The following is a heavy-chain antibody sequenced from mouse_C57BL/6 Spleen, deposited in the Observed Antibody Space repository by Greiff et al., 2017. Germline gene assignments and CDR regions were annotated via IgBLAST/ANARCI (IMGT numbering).Heavy chain of an antibody. Sequence: VQLQQSGPELVTPGASVKISCTASGYSFTGYYMHWVKQSPEKSLEWIGEINPSTGGTTYTQKFTAKATLTVDKSSSTSYMQLKSLTSEDSAVYYCARLGGGLRLYFDGWGTGTTVTVAS. CDR1: GYSFTGYY. V-gene: IGHV1-42*01. J-gene: IGHJ1*03. D-gene: IGHD2-2*01. CDR2: INPSTGGT. CDR3: ARLGGGLRLYFDG.